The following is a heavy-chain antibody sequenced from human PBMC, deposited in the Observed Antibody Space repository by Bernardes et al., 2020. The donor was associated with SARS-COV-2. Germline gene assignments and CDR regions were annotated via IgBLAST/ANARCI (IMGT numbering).Heavy chain of an antibody. CDR3: AKVGDMVYTRVYYYYGMDV. D-gene: IGHD3-10*01. V-gene: IGHV3-9*01. Sequence: GGSLRLSCAVSGFTFDDYAMHWVRQAPGKGLEWVSGISWNSGSIGYADSVKGRFTISRDNAKNYLYLQINSLRPEDTAVYYCAKVGDMVYTRVYYYYGMDVWSQESTVTVYS. J-gene: IGHJ6*02. CDR1: GFTFDDYA. CDR2: ISWNSGSI.